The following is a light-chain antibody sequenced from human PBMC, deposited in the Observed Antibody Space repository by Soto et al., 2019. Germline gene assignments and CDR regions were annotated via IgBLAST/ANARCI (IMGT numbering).Light chain of an antibody. CDR3: QQYGYSRT. CDR1: QTLSSRH. Sequence: VLTQSPGTLSLSPGERATLSCRASQTLSSRHLAWYHQKPGQAPRLLIYGSSSRATDIPDRSSSSGSVTDFTLTISTLEPEDFAIYYCQQYGYSRTFGQGTKVEIK. J-gene: IGKJ1*01. V-gene: IGKV3-20*01. CDR2: GSS.